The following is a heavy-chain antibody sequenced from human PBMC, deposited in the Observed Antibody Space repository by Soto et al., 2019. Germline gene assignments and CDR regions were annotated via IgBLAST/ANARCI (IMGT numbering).Heavy chain of an antibody. Sequence: QVQLVQSGAEVKKPGSSVKVSCKASGGTFSSYAISWVRQSPGQGLEWMGGIIPIFGTANYAQKFQGRVTITADESTSTAYMELSSLRSEDTAVYYCARDRGIAAAGSSNWFDPWGQGTLVTGSS. CDR1: GGTFSSYA. CDR3: ARDRGIAAAGSSNWFDP. D-gene: IGHD6-13*01. V-gene: IGHV1-69*01. CDR2: IIPIFGTA. J-gene: IGHJ5*02.